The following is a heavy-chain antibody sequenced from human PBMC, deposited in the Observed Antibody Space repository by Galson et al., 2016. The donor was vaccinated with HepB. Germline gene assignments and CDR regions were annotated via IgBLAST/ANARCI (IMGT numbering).Heavy chain of an antibody. V-gene: IGHV1-2*02. J-gene: IGHJ4*02. D-gene: IGHD5-12*01. CDR1: GYTFTGYY. CDR3: AREGVDLGATVPHFES. Sequence: SVKVSCKASGYTFTGYYMHWVRQAPGQGLEWMGWINPNSGGTNYAQKFQGRLTLTTDTSTKMFYLELSSLNPEDTAIYYCAREGVDLGATVPHFESWGQGSLVAVSS. CDR2: INPNSGGT.